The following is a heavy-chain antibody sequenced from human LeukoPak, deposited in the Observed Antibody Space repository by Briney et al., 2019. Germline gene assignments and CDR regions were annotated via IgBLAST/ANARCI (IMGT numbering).Heavy chain of an antibody. J-gene: IGHJ5*02. CDR2: ISSSGSTI. V-gene: IGHV3-11*04. CDR1: GFTFSDYY. D-gene: IGHD3-3*01. CDR3: AREYDFWSGYSPDWFGP. Sequence: PGGSLRLSCAASGFTFSDYYMSWIRQAPGKGLEWVSYISSSGSTIYYADSVKGRFTISRDNAKNSLYLQMNSLRAEDTAVYYCAREYDFWSGYSPDWFGPWGQGTLVTVSS.